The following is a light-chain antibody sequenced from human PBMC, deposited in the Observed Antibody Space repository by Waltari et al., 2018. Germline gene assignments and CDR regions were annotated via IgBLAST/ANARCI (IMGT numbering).Light chain of an antibody. Sequence: QSALTQPPSASGSPGQSVTISCTGTSSDVGGYNYVSWYQQRPGKAPKLLIYEVTKRPSGVPARFSGSRSGNTASLTGSGLQAEDEADYYCSSYGGSNTLWVFGTGTKVTVL. J-gene: IGLJ1*01. CDR3: SSYGGSNTLWV. V-gene: IGLV2-8*01. CDR2: EVT. CDR1: SSDVGGYNY.